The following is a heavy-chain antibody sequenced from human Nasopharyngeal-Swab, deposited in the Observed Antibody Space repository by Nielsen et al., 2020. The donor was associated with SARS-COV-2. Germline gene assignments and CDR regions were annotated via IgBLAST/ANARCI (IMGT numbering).Heavy chain of an antibody. CDR2: TWYDGTNK. Sequence: GESLKISCTASGFTFSSYGMHWVRQAPGKGLEWVAITWYDGTNKHYADSVKGRFTISRDNSKNTLYLQMNSLRAEDTAVYYCAKVPLFYGEGGLFDYWGQGTLVTVSS. D-gene: IGHD3-10*01. V-gene: IGHV3-33*06. J-gene: IGHJ4*02. CDR3: AKVPLFYGEGGLFDY. CDR1: GFTFSSYG.